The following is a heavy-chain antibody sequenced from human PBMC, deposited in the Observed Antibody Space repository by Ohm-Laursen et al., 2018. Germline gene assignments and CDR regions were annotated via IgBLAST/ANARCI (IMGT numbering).Heavy chain of an antibody. Sequence: GSLRLSCAASGFTFSNYWMSWVRQAPGKGLEWVAYIKQDGSETDYVDSVKGRFTISRDNAKNSLYLRMDSLRAEDTAVYYCTRETADSGGNRCDYWGQGTLVTVSS. J-gene: IGHJ4*02. D-gene: IGHD4-23*01. CDR2: IKQDGSET. CDR3: TRETADSGGNRCDY. V-gene: IGHV3-7*01. CDR1: GFTFSNYW.